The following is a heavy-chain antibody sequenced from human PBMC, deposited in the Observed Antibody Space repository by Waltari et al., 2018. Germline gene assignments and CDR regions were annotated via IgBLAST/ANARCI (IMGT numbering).Heavy chain of an antibody. Sequence: YGFHWVRQAPGKGLEWVATIWYDGSKKYYEDSVKGRFTISRDDSKSTLYLQMNSLRAEDSAVFFCASDSLGAFDIWGQGTKVTVSS. CDR3: ASDSLGAFDI. J-gene: IGHJ3*02. CDR2: IWYDGSKK. V-gene: IGHV3-33*01. CDR1: YG.